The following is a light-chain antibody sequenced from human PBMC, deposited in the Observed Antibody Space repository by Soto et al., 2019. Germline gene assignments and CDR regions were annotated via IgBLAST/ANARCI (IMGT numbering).Light chain of an antibody. Sequence: DIQMTQSPSTLSASVGDRVTITCRASQGISSYLAWYQQKPGKAPKLLIYAASTLQSGVPSRFSGSGSGTDFTLTISSLQPEDFATYYCQQRNSYPPVTFGGGSKVHIK. J-gene: IGKJ4*01. CDR1: QGISSY. CDR2: AAS. CDR3: QQRNSYPPVT. V-gene: IGKV1-9*01.